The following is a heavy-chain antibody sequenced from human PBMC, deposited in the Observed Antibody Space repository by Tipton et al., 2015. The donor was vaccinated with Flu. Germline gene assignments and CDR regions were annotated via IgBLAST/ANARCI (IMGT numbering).Heavy chain of an antibody. CDR2: IYNNKYT. Sequence: TLSLTCAVSDYSISSGYYWGWVRQPPGKGLEWIGYIYNNKYTKYNPSLKSRVTISVDMSQNRFSLNLRSVTAADTALYFCARDVEPAAAVSAPLFWGQGTLVTVSS. V-gene: IGHV4-38-2*02. CDR3: ARDVEPAAAVSAPLF. CDR1: DYSISSGYY. D-gene: IGHD2-2*01. J-gene: IGHJ4*01.